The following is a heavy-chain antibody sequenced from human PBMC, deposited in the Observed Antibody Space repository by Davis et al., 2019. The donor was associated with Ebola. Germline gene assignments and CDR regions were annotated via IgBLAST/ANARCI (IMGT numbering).Heavy chain of an antibody. Sequence: SETLSLTCAVSGYSISGGYYWGWIRQPPGKGLDWIEEISHSGNTVYKPSLKGRVTILIDTSTNQFSLKVTSVTAADTATYYCASGPRTGRSLARIPFDYWGQGALVTVSS. J-gene: IGHJ4*02. V-gene: IGHV4-38-2*01. CDR3: ASGPRTGRSLARIPFDY. CDR2: ISHSGNT. CDR1: GYSISGGYY. D-gene: IGHD1/OR15-1a*01.